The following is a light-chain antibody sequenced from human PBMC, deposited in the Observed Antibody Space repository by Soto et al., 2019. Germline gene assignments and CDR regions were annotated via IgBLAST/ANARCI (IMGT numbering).Light chain of an antibody. Sequence: RVMTQSPDTLSVSPGERATLSCRASETVRSNLAWYQQKPGQAPRLLIYGASTRATGVPARFSGSGSGTEFTLTISSLQSEDFEVYYCQQYNNWPITFGQGTRLEI. CDR2: GAS. V-gene: IGKV3-15*01. CDR1: ETVRSN. CDR3: QQYNNWPIT. J-gene: IGKJ5*01.